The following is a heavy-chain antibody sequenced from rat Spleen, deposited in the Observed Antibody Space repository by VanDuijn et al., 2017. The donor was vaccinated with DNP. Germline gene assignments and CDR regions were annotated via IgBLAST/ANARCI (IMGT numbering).Heavy chain of an antibody. CDR2: IGFDGGGS. V-gene: IGHV5-22*01. CDR1: GFTFSDYY. CDR3: SSQVLTLRVWDS. Sequence: EVQLVESGGGLVQPGRSLKLSCAASGFTFSDYYMAWVRQAPTRGVEWVAYIGFDGGGSYNGDSVKGRFTISRDNAKSTLYLQMNSLRPEDMATDYCSSQVLTLRVWDSWGPGVIVTVSS. D-gene: IGHD1-4*01. J-gene: IGHJ2*01.